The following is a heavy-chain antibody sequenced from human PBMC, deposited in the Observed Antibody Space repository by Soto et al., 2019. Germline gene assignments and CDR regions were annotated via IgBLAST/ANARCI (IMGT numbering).Heavy chain of an antibody. CDR2: IWYDGSNK. CDR1: GFTFSSYG. CDR3: ARSLDLDY. V-gene: IGHV3-33*01. Sequence: QVQLVESGGGVVQPGRSLRLSCAASGFTFSSYGMHWVRQAPGKGLEWVAGIWYDGSNKYYADSVKGRFTISRDNSKNTLYLQMNSLGAEDTAVYYCARSLDLDYWGQGTLVTVFS. J-gene: IGHJ4*02.